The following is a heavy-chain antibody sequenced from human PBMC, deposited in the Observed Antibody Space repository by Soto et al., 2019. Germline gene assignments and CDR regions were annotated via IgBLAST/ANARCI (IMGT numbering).Heavy chain of an antibody. J-gene: IGHJ1*01. CDR3: ARSVGATYPEYFQH. Sequence: EVQLVESGGGLVKPGGSLRLSCAASGFTFSSYSMNWVRQAPGKGLEWVSSISSSSSYIYYADSVKGRFTISRDNAKNSLYLQMNSLRAEDTAVYYCARSVGATYPEYFQHWGQGTLVTVSS. CDR2: ISSSSSYI. V-gene: IGHV3-21*01. CDR1: GFTFSSYS. D-gene: IGHD1-26*01.